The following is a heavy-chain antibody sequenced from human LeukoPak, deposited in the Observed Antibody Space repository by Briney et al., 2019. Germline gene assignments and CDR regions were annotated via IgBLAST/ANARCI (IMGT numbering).Heavy chain of an antibody. CDR1: GGTFSSYA. Sequence: SVKVSCKASGGTFSSYAISWVRQAPGQGLEWMGRIIPILGIANYAQKFQGRVTIAADKSTSTAYMELSSLRSEDTAVYYCARVATGIAAAGTGFDPWGQGTLVTVSS. V-gene: IGHV1-69*04. CDR2: IIPILGIA. J-gene: IGHJ5*02. D-gene: IGHD6-13*01. CDR3: ARVATGIAAAGTGFDP.